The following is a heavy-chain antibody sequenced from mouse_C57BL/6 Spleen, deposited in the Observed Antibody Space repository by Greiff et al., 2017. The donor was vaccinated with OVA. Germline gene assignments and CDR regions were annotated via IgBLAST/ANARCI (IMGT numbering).Heavy chain of an antibody. V-gene: IGHV5-6*01. CDR1: GFTFSSYG. Sequence: EVQLQESGGDLVKPGGSLKLSCAASGFTFSSYGMSWVRQTPDQRLEWVATISSGGSYTYYPDSVKGRFTLSRDNAKNTLYLQLSSLRSEDTAMYDCARLGSNAWFAYWGQGTLVTVSA. D-gene: IGHD1-1*01. J-gene: IGHJ3*01. CDR2: ISSGGSYT. CDR3: ARLGSNAWFAY.